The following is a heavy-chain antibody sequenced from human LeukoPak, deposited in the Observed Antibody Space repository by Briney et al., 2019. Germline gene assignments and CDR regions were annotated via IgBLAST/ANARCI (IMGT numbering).Heavy chain of an antibody. CDR2: ISGDGGST. J-gene: IGHJ4*02. CDR1: GSTFDDYA. Sequence: GSLRLSCAASGSTFDDYAMHWVRQAPGKGLEWVSLISGDGGSTYYADSVKGRFTISRDNSKNSLYLQMNSLRTEDTALYYCANDVDTAMPRDYWGQGTLVTVSS. D-gene: IGHD5-18*01. V-gene: IGHV3-43*02. CDR3: ANDVDTAMPRDY.